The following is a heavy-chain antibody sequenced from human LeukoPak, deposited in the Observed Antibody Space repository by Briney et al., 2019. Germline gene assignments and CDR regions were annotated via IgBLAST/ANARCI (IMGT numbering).Heavy chain of an antibody. CDR1: GYTFTGYY. CDR2: INPNSGGT. V-gene: IGHV1-2*02. Sequence: ASVKVSCKASGYTFTGYYMHWVRQAPGQGLEWMGWINPNSGGTNYAQKFQGRVTMTRDTSISTAYMELSRLRSDDTAVYYCARERGHYYDSSGYPPLGAFDIWGQGTMVTVSS. D-gene: IGHD3-22*01. J-gene: IGHJ3*02. CDR3: ARERGHYYDSSGYPPLGAFDI.